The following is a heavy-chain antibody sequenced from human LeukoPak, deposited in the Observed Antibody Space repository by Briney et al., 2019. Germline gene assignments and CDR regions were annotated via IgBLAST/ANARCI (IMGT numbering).Heavy chain of an antibody. V-gene: IGHV3-30*02. J-gene: IGHJ4*02. CDR1: GFTFSSYG. D-gene: IGHD1-26*01. CDR3: AKVSPLGSYYYGGFDY. Sequence: GGSLRLSCAASGFTFSSYGMHWVRQAPGKGLEWVAFIRYDGSNKYYADSVKGRFTISRDNSKNTLYLQMNGLRAEDTAVYYCAKVSPLGSYYYGGFDYWGQGTLVTVSS. CDR2: IRYDGSNK.